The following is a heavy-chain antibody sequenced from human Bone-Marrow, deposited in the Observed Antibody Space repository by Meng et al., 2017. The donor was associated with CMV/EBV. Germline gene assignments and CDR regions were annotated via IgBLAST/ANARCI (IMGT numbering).Heavy chain of an antibody. CDR3: AREGIEDGFGEEMGFDP. Sequence: ASVKVSCKASGYTFSGYYMHWVRQAPGQGLEWMGWINPKSGGTNLAQKFQGRVTMTRDTSISTAYMELSRLRSDDTAVYYCAREGIEDGFGEEMGFDPWGQGTLVTIYS. CDR2: INPKSGGT. D-gene: IGHD3-10*01. V-gene: IGHV1-2*02. CDR1: GYTFSGYY. J-gene: IGHJ5*02.